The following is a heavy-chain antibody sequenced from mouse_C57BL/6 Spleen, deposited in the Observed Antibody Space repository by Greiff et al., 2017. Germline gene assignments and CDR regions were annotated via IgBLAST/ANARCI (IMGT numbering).Heavy chain of an antibody. CDR2: IDPSDSYT. Sequence: VQLQQPGAELVMPGASVKLSCKASGYTFTSYWMHWVKQRPGQGLEWIGEIDPSDSYTNYNQKFKGKSTLTVDKSSSTAYMQLSSLTSEDSAVYYCARSDYGSSYVGAMDYWGQGTSVTVSS. D-gene: IGHD1-1*01. CDR1: GYTFTSYW. CDR3: ARSDYGSSYVGAMDY. J-gene: IGHJ4*01. V-gene: IGHV1-69*01.